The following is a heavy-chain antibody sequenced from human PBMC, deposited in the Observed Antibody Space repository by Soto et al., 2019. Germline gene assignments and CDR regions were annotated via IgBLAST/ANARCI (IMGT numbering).Heavy chain of an antibody. CDR2: MNPRSGGT. CDR1: GYTFTNYY. V-gene: IGHV1-2*02. J-gene: IGHJ4*02. CDR3: ASSANTTLYSLEL. Sequence: ASVEVSCKASGYTFTNYYVHWVRQAPGQGLEWMGWMNPRSGGTKYAQAFQDRVTMTREASISTAYMEVTSLRQGHPAVYFCASSANTTLYSLELWRRGTRVSVSS. D-gene: IGHD2-15*01.